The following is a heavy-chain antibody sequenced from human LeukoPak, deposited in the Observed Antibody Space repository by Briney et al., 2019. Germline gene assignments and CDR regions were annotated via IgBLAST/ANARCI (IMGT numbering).Heavy chain of an antibody. J-gene: IGHJ4*02. CDR2: AHFRWAA. D-gene: IGHD3-16*01. CDR3: ARLQGGTPYRYYFDY. V-gene: IGHV4-59*11. Sequence: SETLSLTRSVSDDSFNSHYWSWIRQPPQKGLEFIGYAHFRWAAIYDPSLKSRVTIAVDTSKKQLSLRLGSVTAADTAVYFCARLQGGTPYRYYFDYWGQGTLVTVSS. CDR1: DDSFNSHY.